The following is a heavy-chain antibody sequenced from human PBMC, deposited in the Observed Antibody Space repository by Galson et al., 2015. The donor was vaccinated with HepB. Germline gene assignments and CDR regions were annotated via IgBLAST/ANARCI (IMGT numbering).Heavy chain of an antibody. CDR2: IYYFGST. Sequence: TLSLTCTVSGVSITSNAYYWGWVRQPPGKGLEFIGSIYYFGSTDYNPSLKSRVTISMDTSKNQFSLKPTSVTASDTAVYYCARRGYSSTWGPGILVAVSS. CDR1: GVSITSNAYY. CDR3: ARRGYSST. J-gene: IGHJ5*02. D-gene: IGHD6-13*01. V-gene: IGHV4-39*01.